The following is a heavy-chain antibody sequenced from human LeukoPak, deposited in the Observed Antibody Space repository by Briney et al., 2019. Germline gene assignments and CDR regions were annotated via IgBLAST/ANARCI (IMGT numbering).Heavy chain of an antibody. Sequence: KASETLSLTCSVSGYSIRSGYYWGWMRQPPGKGLEWIGSIYHSESTYYNPSLKGRVTISVDTSKNQFSLKLSSVTAADTAVYYCARALYGIFDYWGQGTLVTVSS. CDR2: IYHSEST. D-gene: IGHD4-17*01. V-gene: IGHV4-38-2*02. CDR1: GYSIRSGYY. J-gene: IGHJ4*02. CDR3: ARALYGIFDY.